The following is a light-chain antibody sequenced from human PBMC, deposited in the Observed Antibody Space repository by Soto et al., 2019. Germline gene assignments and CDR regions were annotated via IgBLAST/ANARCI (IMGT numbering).Light chain of an antibody. CDR3: CSYRSSRTPWV. J-gene: IGLJ1*01. Sequence: QSALTQPASVSGSPGQSITISCTGTSSDIGGYNYVSWYQQHPGKAPKLIIYDVSDRPSGISNRFSASKSGNTASLTISGLQTEDEADYYCCSYRSSRTPWVFGTGTKVTVL. CDR2: DVS. CDR1: SSDIGGYNY. V-gene: IGLV2-14*03.